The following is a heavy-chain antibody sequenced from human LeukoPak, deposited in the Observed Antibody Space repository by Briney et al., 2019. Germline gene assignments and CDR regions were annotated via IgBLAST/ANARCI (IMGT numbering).Heavy chain of an antibody. Sequence: GGSLRLSCAASGFTFSSYAMRWVRQAPGKGLEWVSAISGSGGSTYYADSVKGRFTISRDNSKNTLYLQMNSLRAEDTAVYYCAKCPSIVGANFDYWGQGTLVTVSS. CDR3: AKCPSIVGANFDY. D-gene: IGHD1-26*01. V-gene: IGHV3-23*01. CDR1: GFTFSSYA. J-gene: IGHJ4*02. CDR2: ISGSGGST.